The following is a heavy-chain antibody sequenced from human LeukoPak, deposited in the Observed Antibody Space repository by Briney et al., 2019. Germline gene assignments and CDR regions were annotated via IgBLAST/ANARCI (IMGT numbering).Heavy chain of an antibody. Sequence: PSETLSLTCTVSGDSISSSSYYWGWIRQPPGKGLEWIGSIYYSGSTYYNPSLKSRVTISVDTSKNQFSLKLSSVTAADTAVYYCARHSGGGYSYGSYYFDYWGQGTLVTVSS. V-gene: IGHV4-39*01. D-gene: IGHD5-18*01. CDR3: ARHSGGGYSYGSYYFDY. CDR1: GDSISSSSYY. J-gene: IGHJ4*02. CDR2: IYYSGST.